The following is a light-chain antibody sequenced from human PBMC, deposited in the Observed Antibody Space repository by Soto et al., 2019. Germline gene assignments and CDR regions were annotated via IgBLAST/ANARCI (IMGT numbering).Light chain of an antibody. V-gene: IGKV1-5*01. Sequence: DIQMTQSPSTLSASVGDRVTITCRASETINNWLAWYQQKPGKAPKILIYDATSLESGVPPRFSGSRSGAEFTLNISSLQPEDFATYYCQQYHSYSTFGQGTNVEVK. CDR2: DAT. CDR1: ETINNW. CDR3: QQYHSYST. J-gene: IGKJ1*01.